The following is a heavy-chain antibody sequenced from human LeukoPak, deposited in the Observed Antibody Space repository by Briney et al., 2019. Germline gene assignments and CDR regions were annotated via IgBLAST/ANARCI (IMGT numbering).Heavy chain of an antibody. Sequence: SETLSLTCAVSGGSISNGGYSWSWIRQTPGKGLEWIAYIHDSGSTYNNPSLKSRISISIDTSKNQFSLKLNSVTAADTAVYYCARVVAAAGNNWFDPWGQGTLVTVSS. J-gene: IGHJ5*02. D-gene: IGHD6-13*01. V-gene: IGHV4-30-4*07. CDR2: IHDSGST. CDR3: ARVVAAAGNNWFDP. CDR1: GGSISNGGYS.